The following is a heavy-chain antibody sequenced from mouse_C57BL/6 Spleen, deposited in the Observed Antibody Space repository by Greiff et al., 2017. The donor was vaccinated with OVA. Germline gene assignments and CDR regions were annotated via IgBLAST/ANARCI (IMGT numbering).Heavy chain of an antibody. CDR1: GFTFSSYA. V-gene: IGHV5-4*01. CDR2: ISDGGSYT. CDR3: AREGLRRYFDV. Sequence: EVQVVESGGGLVKPGGSLKLSCAASGFTFSSYAMSWVRQTPEKRLEWVATISDGGSYTYYPANVKGRFTISRDNAKNNLYLQMSHLKSEDTAMYYCAREGLRRYFDVWGTGTTVTVSS. D-gene: IGHD3-1*01. J-gene: IGHJ1*03.